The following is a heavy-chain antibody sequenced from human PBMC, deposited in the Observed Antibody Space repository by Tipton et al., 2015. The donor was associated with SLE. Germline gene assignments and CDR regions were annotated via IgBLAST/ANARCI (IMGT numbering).Heavy chain of an antibody. D-gene: IGHD2-21*02. Sequence: TLSLTCAVYGGSFSDYYWSWIRQPPGKGLEWIGEINHSGSTNYNPSLKSRVTISVDTSKNQFSLKLSSVTAADTAVYYCARGGLTYGYYYYMDVWGKGTTVTFSS. J-gene: IGHJ6*03. CDR1: GGSFSDYY. CDR2: INHSGST. V-gene: IGHV4-34*01. CDR3: ARGGLTYGYYYYMDV.